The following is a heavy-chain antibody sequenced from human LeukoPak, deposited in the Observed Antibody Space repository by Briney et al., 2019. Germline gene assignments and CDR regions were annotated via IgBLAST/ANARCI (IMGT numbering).Heavy chain of an antibody. J-gene: IGHJ3*02. CDR1: GGSISSGGYY. Sequence: SQTLSLTCTVSGGSISSGGYYWSWIRQHPGKGLEWIGYIYYSGSTYYNPSLKSRVTISVDTSKNQFSLKLSSVTAADTAVYYCARVRNKLSLVDIWGQGTMVTVSS. CDR3: ARVRNKLSLVDI. V-gene: IGHV4-31*03. D-gene: IGHD1-14*01. CDR2: IYYSGST.